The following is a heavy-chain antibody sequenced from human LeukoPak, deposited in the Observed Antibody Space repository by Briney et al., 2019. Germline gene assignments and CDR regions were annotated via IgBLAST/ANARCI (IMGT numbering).Heavy chain of an antibody. D-gene: IGHD2-15*01. Sequence: SETLSLTCTVSGGSISSYYWSWIRQPPGKGLEWIGYIYTSGSTNYNPSLKSRVTISVDTSKNQFSLKLSSVTAADTAVYYCARSGYCSGGSCYSGLFGYWGQGTLVTVSS. CDR2: IYTSGST. V-gene: IGHV4-4*09. CDR3: ARSGYCSGGSCYSGLFGY. CDR1: GGSISSYY. J-gene: IGHJ4*02.